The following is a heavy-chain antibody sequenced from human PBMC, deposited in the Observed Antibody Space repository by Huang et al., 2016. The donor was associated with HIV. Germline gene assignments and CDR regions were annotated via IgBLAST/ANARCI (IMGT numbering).Heavy chain of an antibody. Sequence: QVELVQSGAEVKRPGASVRVSCKAAGYIFTKDGINWVRQAPGQGLEWMGGISAYNGNTNYSEKFQGRVTLTRDTSATTAYMELRDVTSADTAVYYCARDHWYPLQNWFDLWGQGTLVTVSS. CDR2: ISAYNGNT. J-gene: IGHJ5*01. CDR1: GYIFTKDG. CDR3: ARDHWYPLQNWFDL. D-gene: IGHD1-1*01. V-gene: IGHV1-18*01.